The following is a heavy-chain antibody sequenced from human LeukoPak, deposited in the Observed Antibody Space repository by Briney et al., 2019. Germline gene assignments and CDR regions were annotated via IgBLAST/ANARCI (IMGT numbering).Heavy chain of an antibody. D-gene: IGHD5-12*01. V-gene: IGHV4-38-2*02. J-gene: IGHJ4*02. CDR3: ARSATRHFDY. CDR2: IYHSGST. Sequence: PSETLSLTCTVSGYSISCGYYWGWIRQPPGKGLEWIGSIYHSGSTYHNPSLKSRVTISVDTSKNQFSLKLSSVTAADTAVYYCARSATRHFDYWGQGTLVTVSS. CDR1: GYSISCGYY.